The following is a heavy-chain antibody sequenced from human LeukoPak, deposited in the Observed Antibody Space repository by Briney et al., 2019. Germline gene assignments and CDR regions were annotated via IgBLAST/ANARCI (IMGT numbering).Heavy chain of an antibody. J-gene: IGHJ3*02. Sequence: SETLSLTCTVSGGSIRSSLYYWAWIRQTPGKGLGWIGSIDYSGSTNYNPSLKSRATIFVDTSKNQLSLKLSSVTAADTAVYYCARDAWRGYYYDSSGYSPAFDIWGQGTMVTVSS. CDR1: GGSIRSSLYY. CDR2: IDYSGST. CDR3: ARDAWRGYYYDSSGYSPAFDI. D-gene: IGHD3-22*01. V-gene: IGHV4-39*07.